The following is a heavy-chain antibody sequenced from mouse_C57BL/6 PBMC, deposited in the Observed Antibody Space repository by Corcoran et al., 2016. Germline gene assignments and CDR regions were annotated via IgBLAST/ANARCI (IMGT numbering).Heavy chain of an antibody. Sequence: EVQLQQSGPELVKPGASVKIPCKASGYTFTDYNMDWVKQSHGKSLEWIGDINPNNGGTIYNQKFKGKATLTVDKSSSTAYMLLSSLTSEDSAVYFCARDYGSSTDVWGTGTTVTVSS. CDR3: ARDYGSSTDV. D-gene: IGHD1-1*01. CDR1: GYTFTDYN. J-gene: IGHJ1*03. CDR2: INPNNGGT. V-gene: IGHV1-18*01.